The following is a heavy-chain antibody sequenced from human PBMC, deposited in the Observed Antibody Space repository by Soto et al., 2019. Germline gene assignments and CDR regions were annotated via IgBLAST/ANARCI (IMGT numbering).Heavy chain of an antibody. Sequence: LSLPCTVSGGSISSSSYYWGWIRQPPGKGLEWIGSIYYSGSTYYNPSLKSRVTISADTSKNQFSLQLTSVTAADTAVYYCVRDRGGTYPLDYWGQGTLVTVSS. CDR2: IYYSGST. CDR3: VRDRGGTYPLDY. V-gene: IGHV4-39*07. CDR1: GGSISSSSYY. J-gene: IGHJ4*02. D-gene: IGHD1-26*01.